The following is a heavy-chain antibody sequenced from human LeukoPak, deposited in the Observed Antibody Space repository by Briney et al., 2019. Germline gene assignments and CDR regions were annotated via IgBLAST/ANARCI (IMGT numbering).Heavy chain of an antibody. Sequence: GGSLKLSCAASGFAVSSYYMTWVRQAPGKGLEWVSLIYSGDSTYYADSVKGRFTISRDNSKNTLYLQMNSLRAEDTAMYYCARRLRWGDAFDIWGQGTMVTVSS. J-gene: IGHJ3*02. V-gene: IGHV3-53*01. CDR2: IYSGDST. CDR3: ARRLRWGDAFDI. CDR1: GFAVSSYY. D-gene: IGHD4-23*01.